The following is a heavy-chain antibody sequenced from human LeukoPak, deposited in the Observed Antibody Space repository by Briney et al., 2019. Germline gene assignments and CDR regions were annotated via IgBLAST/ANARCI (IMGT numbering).Heavy chain of an antibody. D-gene: IGHD2/OR15-2a*01. Sequence: SETLSLTCAVYGGSFSGYYWNWIRQPPGKGLEWIGEINHSGSTSYNPSFKSRVTISVDTSKNQFSLKLSSVTPADTAVYYCARVYLANDAFDVWGQGTMVTVSS. V-gene: IGHV4-34*01. CDR2: INHSGST. CDR3: ARVYLANDAFDV. CDR1: GGSFSGYY. J-gene: IGHJ3*01.